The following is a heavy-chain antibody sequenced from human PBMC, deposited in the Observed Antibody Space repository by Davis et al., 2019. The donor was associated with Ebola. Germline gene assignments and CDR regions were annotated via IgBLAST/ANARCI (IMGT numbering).Heavy chain of an antibody. Sequence: PSETLSLTCTVSGGSISSSSYYWGWIRQPPGKGLEWIGSIYYSGSTYYNPSLKSRVTISVDTSKNQFSLKLSSVTAADTAVYYCARGPLWGADNWFDPWGQGTLVTVSS. CDR3: ARGPLWGADNWFDP. V-gene: IGHV4-39*07. CDR1: GGSISSSSYY. D-gene: IGHD3-16*01. J-gene: IGHJ5*02. CDR2: IYYSGST.